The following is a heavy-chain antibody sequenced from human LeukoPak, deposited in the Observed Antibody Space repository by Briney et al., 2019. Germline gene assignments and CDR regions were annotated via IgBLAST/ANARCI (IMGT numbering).Heavy chain of an antibody. CDR1: GGSISTYD. D-gene: IGHD2-8*01. V-gene: IGHV4-59*01. J-gene: IGHJ2*01. CDR2: IYYSGST. Sequence: PSETLSLTCTVSGGSISTYDWYWIRQPPGKGLEYIGYIYYSGSTNYNSSLKSRVTISVDTSKNQFSLKLSSVTAADTAVYHCARSDPNGYWYFDLWGRGTLVTVSS. CDR3: ARSDPNGYWYFDL.